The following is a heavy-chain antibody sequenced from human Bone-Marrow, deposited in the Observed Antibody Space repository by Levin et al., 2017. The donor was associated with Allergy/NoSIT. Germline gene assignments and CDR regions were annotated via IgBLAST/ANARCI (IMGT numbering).Heavy chain of an antibody. D-gene: IGHD4-17*01. Sequence: SETLSLTCSVSGGSIASYDFCWTWIRQSPGKGLEWLGNVFHSGTTYYNPSLRRRLTMSVDTSRKQFSLKLFSVTASDTAVYYCARVLSYSDVFFGLDVWGRGTTVTVLS. CDR1: GGSIASYDFC. CDR2: VFHSGTT. CDR3: ARVLSYSDVFFGLDV. J-gene: IGHJ6*01. V-gene: IGHV4-30-4*01.